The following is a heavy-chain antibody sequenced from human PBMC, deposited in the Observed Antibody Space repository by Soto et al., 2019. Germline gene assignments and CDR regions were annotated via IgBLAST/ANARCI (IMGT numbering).Heavy chain of an antibody. V-gene: IGHV1-2*04. Sequence: ASVKVSCKASGYSFTDYHIHWVRQAPGQGLEWLGRINPKSGGTSTAQKFQGWVTMTTDTSISTASMELTRLTSDDKAIYYCARGDCTDCSNGVCSFFYNHDMDVWGQGTTVTVSS. CDR3: ARGDCTDCSNGVCSFFYNHDMDV. D-gene: IGHD2-8*01. CDR1: GYSFTDYH. CDR2: INPKSGGT. J-gene: IGHJ6*02.